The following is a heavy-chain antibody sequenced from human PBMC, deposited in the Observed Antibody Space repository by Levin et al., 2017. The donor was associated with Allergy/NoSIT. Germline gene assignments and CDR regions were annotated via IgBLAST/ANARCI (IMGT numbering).Heavy chain of an antibody. D-gene: IGHD3-22*01. J-gene: IGHJ4*02. CDR2: ISSSGSNT. V-gene: IGHV3-23*01. CDR1: GFSFSSYA. CDR3: AKFRDNSGYFGF. Sequence: GESLKISCAASGFSFSSYAMSWVRQAPGKGLEWVSAISSSGSNTYYADSVKGRFTISRDNSKNTLYLQMNSLRAEDTAVYYCAKFRDNSGYFGFWGQGTLVTVSS.